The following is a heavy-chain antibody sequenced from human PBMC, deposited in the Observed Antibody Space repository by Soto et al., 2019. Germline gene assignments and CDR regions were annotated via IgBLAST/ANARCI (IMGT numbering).Heavy chain of an antibody. Sequence: GSLRLSCAASGFTFSSYAMNWVRQAPGKGLEWVALISYDGSNKYYADSVRGRFTISRDSSTNTLFLQMNSLRAADTAVYYCGRCTSTSCHLGSDYWGQGTLVTVSS. J-gene: IGHJ4*02. D-gene: IGHD2-2*01. CDR3: GRCTSTSCHLGSDY. CDR2: ISYDGSNK. V-gene: IGHV3-30-3*01. CDR1: GFTFSSYA.